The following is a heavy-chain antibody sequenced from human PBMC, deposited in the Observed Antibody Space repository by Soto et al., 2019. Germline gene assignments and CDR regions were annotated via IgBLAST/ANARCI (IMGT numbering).Heavy chain of an antibody. CDR3: AGSSSSLFDY. Sequence: PSETLSLTCAVYGGSFSGYYWSWIRQPPGKGLEWIGEINHSGSTNYNPSLKSRVTISVDMSKNQFSLKLSSVTAADTAVYYCAGSSSSLFDYWGQGTLVTVSS. J-gene: IGHJ4*02. CDR2: INHSGST. D-gene: IGHD6-6*01. V-gene: IGHV4-34*01. CDR1: GGSFSGYY.